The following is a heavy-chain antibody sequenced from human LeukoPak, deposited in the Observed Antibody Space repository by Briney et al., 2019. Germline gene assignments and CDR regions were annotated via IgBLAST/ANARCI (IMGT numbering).Heavy chain of an antibody. V-gene: IGHV3-21*01. CDR1: GFTFSSYS. CDR3: AKDWDPGYYDSSGSYPDY. D-gene: IGHD3-22*01. Sequence: WGSLRLSCAASGFTFSSYSMNWVRQAPGKGLEWVSSISSSSSYIYYADSVKGRLTISRDNAKNSLYLQMNSLRAEEAAVYYCAKDWDPGYYDSSGSYPDYWGQGTLVTVSS. J-gene: IGHJ4*02. CDR2: ISSSSSYI.